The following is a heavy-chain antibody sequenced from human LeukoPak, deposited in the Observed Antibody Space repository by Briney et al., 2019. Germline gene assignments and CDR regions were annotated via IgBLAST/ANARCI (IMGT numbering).Heavy chain of an antibody. V-gene: IGHV3-23*01. D-gene: IGHD3-10*01. CDR3: AKDRAMVRGDDAFDI. Sequence: GGSLRLSCAASAFTFKNYAMSWVRQAPGKGLEWVSSISGTVVTTDYADSVKGRFTISRDNSKNTLYLQMNSLRVDDTPVYYCAKDRAMVRGDDAFDIWGQGTMVTVSS. CDR1: AFTFKNYA. CDR2: ISGTVVTT. J-gene: IGHJ3*02.